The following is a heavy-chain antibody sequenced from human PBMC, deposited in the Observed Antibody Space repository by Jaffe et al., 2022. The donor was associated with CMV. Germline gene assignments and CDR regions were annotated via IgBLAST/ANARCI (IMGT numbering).Heavy chain of an antibody. J-gene: IGHJ6*02. D-gene: IGHD3-10*01. CDR2: IDPSDSYT. CDR1: GYSFISHW. V-gene: IGHV5-10-1*03. Sequence: EVHLVQSGAEVKKPGESLRISCKGSGYSFISHWIIWVRQMPGKGLEWMGRIDPSDSYTSYSPSFQGHVTISADKSFSTAYLQWGSLKASDTAMYYCARRSGPDYHYSGLDVWGQGTTVTVSS. CDR3: ARRSGPDYHYSGLDV.